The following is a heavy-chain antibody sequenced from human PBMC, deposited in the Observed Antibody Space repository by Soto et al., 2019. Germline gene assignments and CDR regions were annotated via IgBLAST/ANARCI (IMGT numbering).Heavy chain of an antibody. J-gene: IGHJ3*01. CDR1: GDSVSSDITS. CDR3: ARGNALDV. D-gene: IGHD3-10*01. Sequence: PSQTLSLTCAISGDSVSSDITSWSWTRQSPSRGLEWLGRTYYRSKWFHDYAASVKSRITINPDTSKNQFSLELNSMTPEDTAVYYCARGNALDVWGQGTVVTVS. V-gene: IGHV6-1*01. CDR2: TYYRSKWFH.